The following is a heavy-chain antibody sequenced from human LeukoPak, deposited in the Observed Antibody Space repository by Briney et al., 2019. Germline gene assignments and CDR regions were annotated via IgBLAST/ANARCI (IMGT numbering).Heavy chain of an antibody. CDR1: GGSISSISYY. CDR2: IYYTGST. Sequence: SETLSLTCTISGGSISSISYYWGWIRQPPGKGLEWIGSIYYTGSTYYNPSLKSRVTVSVDTSKNQFSLNLRSVTAADTAVYYCAYCGGDCYSYWFDPWGQGTLVTVSS. V-gene: IGHV4-39*01. CDR3: AYCGGDCYSYWFDP. J-gene: IGHJ5*02. D-gene: IGHD2-21*02.